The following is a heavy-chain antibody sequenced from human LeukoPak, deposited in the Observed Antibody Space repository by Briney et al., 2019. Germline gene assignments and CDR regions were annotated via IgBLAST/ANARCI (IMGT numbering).Heavy chain of an antibody. J-gene: IGHJ3*02. CDR1: GYSFTTYW. CDR2: IYPGDSDA. D-gene: IGHD2-21*02. V-gene: IGHV5-51*01. CDR3: ARQGRIVVVTTTHDAFDI. Sequence: NHGESLKIPCTGFGYSFTTYWIGWVRQMPGKGLEWMGIIYPGDSDARYSPSFQGQVTISVDKPISTAYLQWSSLKASDTAMYYCARQGRIVVVTTTHDAFDIWGEGTMVTVSS.